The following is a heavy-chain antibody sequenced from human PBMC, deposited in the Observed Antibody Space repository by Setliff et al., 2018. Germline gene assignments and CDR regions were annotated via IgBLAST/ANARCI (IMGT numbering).Heavy chain of an antibody. CDR2: IYTSGST. J-gene: IGHJ4*02. V-gene: IGHV4-4*07. CDR1: GGSISNYY. Sequence: PSETLSLTCTVSGGSISNYYWSWIRQPAGKGLEWIGRIYTSGSTNYNPSLKSRVTISMDTSKNQVSLKLNSVTATDTAVYYCARDLGHGGDSDYWGQGILVTVSS. CDR3: ARDLGHGGDSDY. D-gene: IGHD2-21*02.